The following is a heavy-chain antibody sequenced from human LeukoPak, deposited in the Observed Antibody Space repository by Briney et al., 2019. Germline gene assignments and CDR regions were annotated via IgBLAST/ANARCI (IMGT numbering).Heavy chain of an antibody. CDR3: ARDGYKTTNRAFDY. CDR2: MNPNSGNT. D-gene: IGHD5-24*01. Sequence: ASVKVSCKASGYTFTSYDINWVRQATGQGLEWMGWMNPNSGNTGYAQKFQGRVTMTRNTYISTAYMELCSLRSEDTAVYYCARDGYKTTNRAFDYWGQGTLVTVSS. CDR1: GYTFTSYD. V-gene: IGHV1-8*01. J-gene: IGHJ4*02.